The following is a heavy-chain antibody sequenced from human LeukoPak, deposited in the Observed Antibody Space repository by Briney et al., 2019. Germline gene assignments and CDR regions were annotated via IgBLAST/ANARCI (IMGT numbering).Heavy chain of an antibody. CDR2: ISGSAHKI. CDR3: AGRPTGYSSGYVY. Sequence: GGSLRLSCAASRFTFSDYAMSWVRQAPEKGLDWVSVISGSAHKIRYADSVKGRFTISRDNSENTVYLQMNNLRAEDTALYYCAGRPTGYSSGYVYWGQGALVTVSS. V-gene: IGHV3-23*01. D-gene: IGHD5-18*01. CDR1: RFTFSDYA. J-gene: IGHJ4*02.